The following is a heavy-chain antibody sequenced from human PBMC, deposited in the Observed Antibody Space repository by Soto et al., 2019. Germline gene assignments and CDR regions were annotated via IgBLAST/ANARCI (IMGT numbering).Heavy chain of an antibody. Sequence: ASVKVSCKASGYTFTSYYMHWVRQAPGQGLEWMGIINPSGGSTSYAQKFQGRVTMTRDTSTSTVYMELSSLRSEDTAVYYCARGRITMVRGVILYFDYWGQGTLVTVSS. J-gene: IGHJ4*02. CDR3: ARGRITMVRGVILYFDY. V-gene: IGHV1-46*01. CDR2: INPSGGST. D-gene: IGHD3-10*01. CDR1: GYTFTSYY.